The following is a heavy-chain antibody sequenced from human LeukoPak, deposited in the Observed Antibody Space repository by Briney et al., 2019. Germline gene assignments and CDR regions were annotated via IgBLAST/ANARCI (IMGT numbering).Heavy chain of an antibody. Sequence: PGGSLRLSCATSGFTFSSYWMHWVRQAPGKGLVWVSRINSDGSTINYVDSVKGRFTISRDNAKNTPYLQMDSLRAEDAAIYYCTRETVVVPTASLGYWGLGTLVTVPS. CDR1: GFTFSSYW. CDR3: TRETVVVPTASLGY. CDR2: INSDGSTI. J-gene: IGHJ4*02. V-gene: IGHV3-74*01. D-gene: IGHD2-2*01.